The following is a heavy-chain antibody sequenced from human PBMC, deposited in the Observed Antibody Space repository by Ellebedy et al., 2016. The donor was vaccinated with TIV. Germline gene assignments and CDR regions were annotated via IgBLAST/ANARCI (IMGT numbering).Heavy chain of an antibody. Sequence: GESLKISXAASGFTFSSYSMNWVRQAPGKGLEWVSSISSSSSYIYYADSVKGRFTISRDNAKNSLYLQMNSLRAEDTAVYYCAKRLHTMVRGVLLTDWGQGTLVTVSS. CDR3: AKRLHTMVRGVLLTD. D-gene: IGHD3-10*01. CDR1: GFTFSSYS. V-gene: IGHV3-21*04. J-gene: IGHJ4*02. CDR2: ISSSSSYI.